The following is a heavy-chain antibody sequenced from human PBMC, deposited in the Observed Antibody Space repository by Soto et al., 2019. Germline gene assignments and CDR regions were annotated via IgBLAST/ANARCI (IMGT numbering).Heavy chain of an antibody. J-gene: IGHJ3*02. CDR2: MNANSGNT. CDR3: ARVRSWGAFDI. D-gene: IGHD6-13*01. V-gene: IGHV1-8*01. Sequence: ASVKVSCKASVNTLNIRDGDWVQQANGQGLEWMGWMNANSGNTGYAQKFQGRVTMTRNTSISTAYMELSSLRSEDTAVYYCARVRSWGAFDIWGQGTMVTGSS. CDR1: VNTLNIRD.